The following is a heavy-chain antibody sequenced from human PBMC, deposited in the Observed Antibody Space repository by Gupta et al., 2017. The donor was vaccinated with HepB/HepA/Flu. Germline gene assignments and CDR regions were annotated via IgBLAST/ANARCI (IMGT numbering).Heavy chain of an antibody. CDR3: ARGLWSGYSLDWVDP. CDR1: GGSINSGGYH. CDR2: IYYKGST. V-gene: IGHV4-31*03. D-gene: IGHD3-3*01. Sequence: QVQLQESGPGLVKPSQTLSLTCTVSGGSINSGGYHWTWSRQHPGKGLEWIGHIYYKGSTYYNPSLKSRVSISIDTSKNQFSLKLRSVTAADTAVYYCARGLWSGYSLDWVDPWGQGTLVTVSS. J-gene: IGHJ5*02.